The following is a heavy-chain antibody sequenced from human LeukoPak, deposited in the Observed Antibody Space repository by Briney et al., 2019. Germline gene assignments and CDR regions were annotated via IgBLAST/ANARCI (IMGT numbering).Heavy chain of an antibody. V-gene: IGHV4-34*01. D-gene: IGHD3-22*01. Sequence: SETLSLTCAVYGGSFSGYYWSWIRQPPGKGLEWIGEINHSGSTNYNPSLKSRVTISVDTSKNQFSLKLSSVTAADTAVYYCARGRDYYDSSGYYLSFDYWGQGTLVTVSS. CDR2: INHSGST. CDR1: GGSFSGYY. J-gene: IGHJ4*02. CDR3: ARGRDYYDSSGYYLSFDY.